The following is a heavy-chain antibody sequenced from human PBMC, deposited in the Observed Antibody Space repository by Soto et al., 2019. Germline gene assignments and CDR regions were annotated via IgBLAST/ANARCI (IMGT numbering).Heavy chain of an antibody. D-gene: IGHD2-15*01. Sequence: QVQLQESGPGLVKPSETLSLTCTVSGDSVSSGSYYWSWIRQPPGKGLEWIGYIYYSGSTNYNPSLKSRVTISVDTSKNQFSLKLSSVTAADTAVYYCARGGSLWVHWGQGTLVTVSS. CDR2: IYYSGST. CDR3: ARGGSLWVH. CDR1: GDSVSSGSYY. J-gene: IGHJ4*02. V-gene: IGHV4-61*01.